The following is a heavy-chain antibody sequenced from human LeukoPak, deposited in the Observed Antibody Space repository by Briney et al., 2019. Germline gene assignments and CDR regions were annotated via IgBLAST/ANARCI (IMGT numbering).Heavy chain of an antibody. CDR3: AKDRLRPVLTGSGTFDI. CDR2: INWNGGST. Sequence: GGSLRLSCAASGFTFDDFGMSWVRQVPGKGLEWVSGINWNGGSTGYADSVKGRFTISRDNTKNSLYLQMNSLRPEDTALYYCAKDRLRPVLTGSGTFDIWGQGTMVTVSS. V-gene: IGHV3-20*04. CDR1: GFTFDDFG. J-gene: IGHJ3*02. D-gene: IGHD3-9*01.